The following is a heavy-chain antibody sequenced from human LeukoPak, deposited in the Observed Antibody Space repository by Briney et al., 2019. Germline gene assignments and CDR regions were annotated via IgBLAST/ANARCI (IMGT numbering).Heavy chain of an antibody. J-gene: IGHJ1*01. CDR3: TRGETVTRY. D-gene: IGHD4-17*01. CDR2: INNDGSST. Sequence: GGSLRLSCAASGFTFSNYWMHWVRQAPGEGLVWVSRINNDGSSTDYADSVKGRSTISRDNAKNTLYMQMNNLRAEDTAVYYCTRGETVTRYWGQGTLVTVSS. V-gene: IGHV3-74*01. CDR1: GFTFSNYW.